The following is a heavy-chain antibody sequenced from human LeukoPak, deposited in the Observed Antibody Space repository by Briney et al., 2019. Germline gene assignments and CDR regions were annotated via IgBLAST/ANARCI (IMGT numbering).Heavy chain of an antibody. V-gene: IGHV4-4*07. J-gene: IGHJ4*02. Sequence: PSETLSLTCTVSGGSISSYYWSWIRQPAGKGLEWIGRIYTSGSTNYNPSLKSRVTMSVDTSKNQFSLKLSSVTAADTAVYYCARGHYDILTGYYPFFDYWGQGTLVTVSS. D-gene: IGHD3-9*01. CDR1: GGSISSYY. CDR3: ARGHYDILTGYYPFFDY. CDR2: IYTSGST.